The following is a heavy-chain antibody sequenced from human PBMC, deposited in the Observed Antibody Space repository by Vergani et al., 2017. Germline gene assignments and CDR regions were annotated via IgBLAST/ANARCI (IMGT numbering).Heavy chain of an antibody. CDR1: GGSFTSYH. Sequence: QVQLQQWGGGLLKPSETLSLTCVVNGGSFTSYHWTWIRQSPGEGLEWVGDIDHTGRPYYNPSLKSRLTMSVDKSLNQFSLTLNSLTATDTAIYFCARVNTATNGHLSYYYYMDVWGQGTAVTVS. CDR3: ARVNTATNGHLSYYYYMDV. CDR2: IDHTGRP. D-gene: IGHD4-11*01. V-gene: IGHV4-34*01. J-gene: IGHJ6*03.